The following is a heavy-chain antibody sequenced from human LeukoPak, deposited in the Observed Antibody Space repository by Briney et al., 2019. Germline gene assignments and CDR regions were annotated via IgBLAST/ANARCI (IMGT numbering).Heavy chain of an antibody. CDR2: IKQDGSEK. V-gene: IGHV3-7*01. CDR3: AKDDSPVVVAASDTWYYFDY. Sequence: PSETLSLTCAVYGGSLSGYYWSWVRQALGKGLEWVANIKQDGSEKYYVDSVKGRFTISRDNAKNSLYLQMNSLRAEDTAVYYCAKDDSPVVVAASDTWYYFDYWGQGTLVTVSS. D-gene: IGHD2-15*01. J-gene: IGHJ4*02. CDR1: GGSLSGYY.